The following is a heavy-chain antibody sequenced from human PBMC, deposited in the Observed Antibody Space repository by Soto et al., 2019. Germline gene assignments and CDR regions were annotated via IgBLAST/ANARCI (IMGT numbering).Heavy chain of an antibody. J-gene: IGHJ6*02. Sequence: GGSLRLSCAASGFTFSDYGMHWVRQAPGKGLEWVAIIWPDGNNKYYADSVRGRFIISRDNSKNRLYLQMNSLRAEDTAVYYCASDLVGASDSYGLDVWGQGTPVTVS. V-gene: IGHV3-33*01. D-gene: IGHD1-26*01. CDR3: ASDLVGASDSYGLDV. CDR2: IWPDGNNK. CDR1: GFTFSDYG.